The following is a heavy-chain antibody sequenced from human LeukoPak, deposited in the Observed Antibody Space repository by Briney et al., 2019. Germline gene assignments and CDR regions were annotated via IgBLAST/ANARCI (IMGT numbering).Heavy chain of an antibody. Sequence: PSETLSLTCAVYGGSFSGYYWSWIRQPPGKGLEWIGEINHSGSTNYNPSLKSRVTISVDTSKNQFSLKLSSVTAADTAVYYCASGRRRDDSSGYYGAFDIWGQGTMVTVSS. CDR1: GGSFSGYY. V-gene: IGHV4-34*01. CDR3: ASGRRRDDSSGYYGAFDI. J-gene: IGHJ3*02. CDR2: INHSGST. D-gene: IGHD3-22*01.